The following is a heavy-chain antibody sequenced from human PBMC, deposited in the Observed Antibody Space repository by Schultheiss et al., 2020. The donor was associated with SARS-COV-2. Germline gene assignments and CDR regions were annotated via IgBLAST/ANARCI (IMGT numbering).Heavy chain of an antibody. Sequence: SETLSLTCAVYGGSFSGYYWSWIRQPPGKGLEWIGYIYYSGSTNYNPSLKSRVTISVDTSKNQFSLKLSSVTAADTAVYYCARAKRGYSGYDMYYFDYWGQGTLVTVSS. CDR3: ARAKRGYSGYDMYYFDY. CDR1: GGSFSGYY. J-gene: IGHJ4*02. V-gene: IGHV4-59*01. D-gene: IGHD5-12*01. CDR2: IYYSGST.